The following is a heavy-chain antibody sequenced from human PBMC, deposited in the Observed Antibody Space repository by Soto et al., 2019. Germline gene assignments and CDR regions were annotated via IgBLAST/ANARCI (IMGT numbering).Heavy chain of an antibody. CDR3: ARDFYDSSGYNNWFDP. J-gene: IGHJ5*02. CDR2: ISYDGSNK. D-gene: IGHD3-22*01. V-gene: IGHV3-30-3*01. CDR1: GLTFSSYA. Sequence: QVQLVESGGGVVQPGRSLRLSCAASGLTFSSYAMHWVRQAPGKGLEWVAVISYDGSNKYYADSVKGRFTISRDNSKNTLYLQMNSLRAEDTAVYYCARDFYDSSGYNNWFDPWGQGTLVTVSS.